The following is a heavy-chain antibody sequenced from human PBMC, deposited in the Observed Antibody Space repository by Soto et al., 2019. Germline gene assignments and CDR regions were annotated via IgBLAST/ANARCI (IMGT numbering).Heavy chain of an antibody. CDR3: ARDSRYYDFWSGYYTGRGHWFDP. CDR2: ISAYNGNT. V-gene: IGHV1-18*04. D-gene: IGHD3-3*01. CDR1: GYTFTSYG. Sequence: GASVKVSYKASGYTFTSYGISWVRQAPGQGLEWMGWISAYNGNTNYAQKLQGRVTMTTDTSTSTAYMELRSLRSDDTAVYYCARDSRYYDFWSGYYTGRGHWFDPWGQGTLVTVSS. J-gene: IGHJ5*02.